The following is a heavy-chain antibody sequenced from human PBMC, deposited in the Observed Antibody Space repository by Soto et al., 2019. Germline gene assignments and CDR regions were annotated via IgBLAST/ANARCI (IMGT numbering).Heavy chain of an antibody. CDR1: GFSLTTSGVG. J-gene: IGHJ4*02. Sequence: QITLNESGPTVVKPAENLTLTCTFSGFSLTTSGVGVGWIRQSPGKAPEWLALIYWDDDKRYSASLKSRLTITKDTSKNQVVLTMASVDPVDTATYYCAHRILRTVFGLVTTTAIYFDFWGQGTPVVVSS. D-gene: IGHD3-3*01. CDR2: IYWDDDK. CDR3: AHRILRTVFGLVTTTAIYFDF. V-gene: IGHV2-5*02.